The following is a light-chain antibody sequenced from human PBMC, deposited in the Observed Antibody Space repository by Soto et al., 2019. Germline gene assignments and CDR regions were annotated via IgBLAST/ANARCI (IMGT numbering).Light chain of an antibody. CDR2: DAS. V-gene: IGKV3-11*01. Sequence: EIVLTQSPATLSLSPGERATLSCRASQSVSNYLAWYQQKPGQAPRLLIYDASSRATGIPGRFSSSGSGTDFTLTISSLEPEDFAVYYCQQRSKWPSITFGQGTRLEIK. CDR1: QSVSNY. J-gene: IGKJ5*01. CDR3: QQRSKWPSIT.